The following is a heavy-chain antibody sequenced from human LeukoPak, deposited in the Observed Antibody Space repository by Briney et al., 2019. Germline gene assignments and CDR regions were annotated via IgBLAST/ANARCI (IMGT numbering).Heavy chain of an antibody. CDR2: IVVGSGNT. D-gene: IGHD4-17*01. CDR3: ARVTSSTVSTFYYYYYMDV. CDR1: GFTFTSSA. V-gene: IGHV1-58*02. Sequence: ASVKVSCKASGFTFTSSAMQWVRQARGQRLEWIGWIVVGSGNTGYAQKFQGRVTITRNTSISTAYMELSSLRSEDTAVYYCARVTSSTVSTFYYYYYMDVWGKGTTVTVSS. J-gene: IGHJ6*03.